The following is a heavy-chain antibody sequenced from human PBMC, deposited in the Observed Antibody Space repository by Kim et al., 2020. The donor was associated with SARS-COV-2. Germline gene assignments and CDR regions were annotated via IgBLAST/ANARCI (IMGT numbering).Heavy chain of an antibody. CDR1: GFTFSSYE. CDR3: ARDVGFDWLPYYYYGMDV. J-gene: IGHJ6*02. CDR2: ISSSGSTI. D-gene: IGHD3-9*01. Sequence: GGSLRLSCAASGFTFSSYEMNWVRQAPGKGLEWVSYISSSGSTIYYADSVKGRFTISRDNAKNSLYLQMNSLRAEDTAVYYCARDVGFDWLPYYYYGMDVWGQGTTVTVSS. V-gene: IGHV3-48*03.